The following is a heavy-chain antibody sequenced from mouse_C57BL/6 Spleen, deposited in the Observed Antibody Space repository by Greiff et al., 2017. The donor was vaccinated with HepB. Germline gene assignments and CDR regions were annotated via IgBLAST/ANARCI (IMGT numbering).Heavy chain of an antibody. Sequence: QVHVKQSGPELVKPGASVKLSCKASGYTFTSYDINWVKQRPGQGLEWIGWLYPRDGSTKYNEKFKGKATLTVDTSSSTAYRELHSLTSEDAAVYFCARGENGSSYGYWGQGTTRTVSS. D-gene: IGHD1-1*01. J-gene: IGHJ2*01. CDR3: ARGENGSSYGY. CDR2: LYPRDGST. CDR1: GYTFTSYD. V-gene: IGHV1-85*01.